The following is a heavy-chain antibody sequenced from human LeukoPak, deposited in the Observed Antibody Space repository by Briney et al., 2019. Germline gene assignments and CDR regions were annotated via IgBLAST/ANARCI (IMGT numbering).Heavy chain of an antibody. D-gene: IGHD2-15*01. J-gene: IGHJ4*02. CDR2: IKSKTDGGTT. CDR3: TTDNFFCSGGSCYFV. V-gene: IGHV3-15*01. Sequence: PGGSLRLSCAASGFTFSNAWMSWVHQAPGKGLEWVGRIKSKTDGGTTDYAAPVKGRFTISRDDSKNTLYLQMNSLKTEDTAVYYCTTDNFFCSGGSCYFVWGQGTLVTVSS. CDR1: GFTFSNAW.